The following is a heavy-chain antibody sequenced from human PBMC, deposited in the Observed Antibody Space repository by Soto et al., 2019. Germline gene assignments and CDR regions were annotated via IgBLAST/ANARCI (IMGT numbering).Heavy chain of an antibody. Sequence: QVQLVQSGAEVKKPGSSVKVSCKASGGTFSSYAISWVLQAPGQGLEWKGGIIPIYGTANYAHKFQCRVTITEDESTSTAYMELSSLRSEDTAVYYWPRGKTRTGTTGYWGQGTLVTVSS. CDR2: IIPIYGTA. V-gene: IGHV1-69*01. CDR3: PRGKTRTGTTGY. D-gene: IGHD1-1*01. CDR1: GGTFSSYA. J-gene: IGHJ4*02.